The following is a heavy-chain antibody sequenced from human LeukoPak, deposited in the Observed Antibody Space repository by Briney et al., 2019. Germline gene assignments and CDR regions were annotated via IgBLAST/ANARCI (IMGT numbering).Heavy chain of an antibody. V-gene: IGHV3-30*18. CDR1: GFTFSSYG. CDR3: AKDVYRGDYDILTGQVGMDV. CDR2: ISYDGSNK. Sequence: PGRSLRLSCAASGFTFSSYGMHWVRQAPGKGLEWVAVISYDGSNKYYADSVKGRFTISRDNSKNTLYLQMNSLRAEDTAVYYCAKDVYRGDYDILTGQVGMDVWGQGTTVTVSS. J-gene: IGHJ6*02. D-gene: IGHD3-9*01.